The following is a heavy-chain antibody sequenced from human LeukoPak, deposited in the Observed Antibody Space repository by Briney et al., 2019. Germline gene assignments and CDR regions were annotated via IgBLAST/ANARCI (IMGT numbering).Heavy chain of an antibody. V-gene: IGHV1-69*04. Sequence: ASVKVSCKASGGTFISYAISWVRQAPGQGLEWMGRIIPILGIANYAQKFQGRVTITADKSTSTAYMELSSLRSEDTAVYYCASGYCSSTSCYYYYGMDVWGQGTTVTVSS. J-gene: IGHJ6*02. CDR2: IIPILGIA. CDR3: ASGYCSSTSCYYYYGMDV. CDR1: GGTFISYA. D-gene: IGHD2-2*01.